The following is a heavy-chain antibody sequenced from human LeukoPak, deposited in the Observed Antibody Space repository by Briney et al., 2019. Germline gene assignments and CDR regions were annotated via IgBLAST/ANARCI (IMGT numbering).Heavy chain of an antibody. J-gene: IGHJ4*02. CDR2: INHSGST. Sequence: PSETLSLTCAVYGGSFSGYYWSWIRQPPGKGLEWIGEINHSGSTNYNLSLKSRVTISVDTSKNQFSLELSSVTAADTAVYYCASRDTATGLDWGQGTLVTVSS. V-gene: IGHV4-34*01. D-gene: IGHD5-18*01. CDR1: GGSFSGYY. CDR3: ASRDTATGLD.